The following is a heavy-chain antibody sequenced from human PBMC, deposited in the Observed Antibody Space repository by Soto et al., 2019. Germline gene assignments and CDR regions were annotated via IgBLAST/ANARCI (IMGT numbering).Heavy chain of an antibody. J-gene: IGHJ6*02. CDR3: ARPTDFYYYAMDV. CDR1: GYTFTSFG. CDR2: ISGYNGNT. Sequence: QVQLVQSGADVKKPGASVKVSCKASGYTFTSFGINWVRQAPGQGLEWMGWISGYNGNTNYAQNLQDRVTMTRDTSTCTAYMELRSLRSDDTAVYYCARPTDFYYYAMDVWGQGTTVTVSS. V-gene: IGHV1-18*01.